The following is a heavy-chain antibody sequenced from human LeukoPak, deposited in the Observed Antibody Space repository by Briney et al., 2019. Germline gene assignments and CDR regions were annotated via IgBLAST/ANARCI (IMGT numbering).Heavy chain of an antibody. CDR3: XXNLIGAGEYFQQ. CDR2: ISSGGDII. D-gene: IGHD2/OR15-2a*01. Sequence: CXASGLRFSDYYVSWIRQAPGKGLQWVSYISSGGDIIHYADSVKGRFTSSRDNAKNSGYLEMNSLGDEETAVYYXXXNLIGAGEYFQQWGQGTLVTVSS. V-gene: IGHV3-11*01. J-gene: IGHJ1*01. CDR1: GLRFSDYY.